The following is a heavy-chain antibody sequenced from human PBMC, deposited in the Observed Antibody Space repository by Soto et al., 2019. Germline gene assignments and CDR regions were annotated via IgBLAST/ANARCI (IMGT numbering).Heavy chain of an antibody. D-gene: IGHD3-10*01. CDR3: ARDKRMVRKSYGRLAWFDP. Sequence: SETLSLTCTVSGGSISSYYWSWIRQPPGKGLEWIGYIYYSGSTNYNPSLKSRVTISVDTSKNQFSLKLSSVTAADTAVYYCARDKRMVRKSYGRLAWFDPWGQGTLVTVS. CDR1: GGSISSYY. J-gene: IGHJ5*02. CDR2: IYYSGST. V-gene: IGHV4-59*01.